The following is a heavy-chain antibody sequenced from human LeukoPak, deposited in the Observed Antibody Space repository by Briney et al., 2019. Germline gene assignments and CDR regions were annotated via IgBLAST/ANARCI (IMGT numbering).Heavy chain of an antibody. CDR2: IYHSGST. Sequence: SETLSLTCTVSGYSISSGYYWGWIRQPPGKGLEWIGSIYHSGSTYYNPSLKSRVTISVDTSKNQFSLKLSSVTAADTAVYYCAREYSSGWRSMDVWAKGPRSPSP. J-gene: IGHJ6*02. CDR1: GYSISSGYY. CDR3: AREYSSGWRSMDV. V-gene: IGHV4-38-2*02. D-gene: IGHD6-19*01.